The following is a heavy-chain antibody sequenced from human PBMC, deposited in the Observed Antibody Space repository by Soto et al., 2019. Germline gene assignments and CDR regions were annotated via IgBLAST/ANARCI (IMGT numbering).Heavy chain of an antibody. V-gene: IGHV4-59*01. CDR3: ARAYGGFDNGLDV. Sequence: QVQLQESGPGLVKPSETLSLTCTVSGDSIRSYYWTWIRQPPGKGLELIGYIYHSGSTRYNPSLKSRVTISVDMSKNQFSLKLSSVIAADTAVYYCARAYGGFDNGLDVWGQGTAVTVSS. CDR2: IYHSGST. J-gene: IGHJ6*02. CDR1: GDSIRSYY. D-gene: IGHD5-12*01.